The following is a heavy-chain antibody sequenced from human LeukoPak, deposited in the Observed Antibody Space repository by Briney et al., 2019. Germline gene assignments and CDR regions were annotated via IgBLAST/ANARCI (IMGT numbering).Heavy chain of an antibody. CDR1: GGTFSSYA. V-gene: IGHV1-69*04. Sequence: GASVKVSCKASGGTFSSYAISWVRQAPGQGLEWMGRIIPILGIANYAQKFQGRVTITADKSTSTAYMELRSLRSDDTAVYYCARVPAVRAATILTLFDYWGQGTLVTVSS. J-gene: IGHJ4*02. CDR3: ARVPAVRAATILTLFDY. D-gene: IGHD2-15*01. CDR2: IIPILGIA.